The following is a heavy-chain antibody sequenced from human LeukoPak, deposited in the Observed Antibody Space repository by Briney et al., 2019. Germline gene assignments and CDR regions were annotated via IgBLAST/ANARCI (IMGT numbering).Heavy chain of an antibody. CDR1: GYTFTSYA. D-gene: IGHD2-21*02. V-gene: IGHV1-69*05. Sequence: SVKVSCKAPGYTFTSYAISWVRQAPGQGLEWMGRIIPIFGTANYAQKFQGRVTITTDESTSTASMELSSLRSEDTAVYYCARLRLHYYYYYMDVWGKGTTVTVSS. CDR2: IIPIFGTA. J-gene: IGHJ6*03. CDR3: ARLRLHYYYYYMDV.